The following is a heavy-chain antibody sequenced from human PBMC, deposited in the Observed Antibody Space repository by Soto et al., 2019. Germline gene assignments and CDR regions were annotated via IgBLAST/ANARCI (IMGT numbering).Heavy chain of an antibody. CDR1: GFILSTYA. Sequence: QVQLVASGGGVVQPGRTLRLSCAASGFILSTYAMYWVRQAPGKGLEWVAVISYDGNNKYYADSVKGRFTISRDNSKKTLYLQMNRLRAEDTAVYSCARAGCDGGSCYTLVGLRYGMDVWGQGTTVTVSS. D-gene: IGHD2-15*01. J-gene: IGHJ6*02. V-gene: IGHV3-30-3*01. CDR3: ARAGCDGGSCYTLVGLRYGMDV. CDR2: ISYDGNNK.